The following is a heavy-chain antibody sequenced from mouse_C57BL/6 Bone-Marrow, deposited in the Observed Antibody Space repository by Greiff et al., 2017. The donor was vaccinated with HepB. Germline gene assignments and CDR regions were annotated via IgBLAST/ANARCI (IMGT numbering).Heavy chain of an antibody. Sequence: EVQLQQSGGGLVQPGESLKLSCESNEYEFPSHDMSWVRKTPEKRLELVAAINSDGGSTYYPDTMERRFIISRDNTKKTLYLQMSSLRSEDTALYYCARHNYYGSSSDSAMDYWGQGTSVTVSS. D-gene: IGHD1-1*01. CDR3: ARHNYYGSSSDSAMDY. V-gene: IGHV5-2*01. CDR2: INSDGGST. CDR1: EYEFPSHD. J-gene: IGHJ4*01.